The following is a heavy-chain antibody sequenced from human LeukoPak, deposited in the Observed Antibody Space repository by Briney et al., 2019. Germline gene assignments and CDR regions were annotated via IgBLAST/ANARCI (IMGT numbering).Heavy chain of an antibody. CDR1: GGSFSGYY. CDR2: INHSGST. D-gene: IGHD3-22*01. CDR3: ARGRTDSSGYYSTTYYYYYYMDV. Sequence: SETLSLTCAVYGGSFSGYYWSWIRQPPGKGLGWIGEINHSGSTNYNPSLKSRVTISVDTSKNQFSLKLSSVTAADTAVYYCARGRTDSSGYYSTTYYYYYYMDVWGKGTTVTVSS. V-gene: IGHV4-34*01. J-gene: IGHJ6*03.